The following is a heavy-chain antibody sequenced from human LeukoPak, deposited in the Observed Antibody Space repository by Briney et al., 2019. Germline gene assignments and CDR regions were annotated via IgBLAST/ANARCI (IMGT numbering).Heavy chain of an antibody. D-gene: IGHD5-24*01. V-gene: IGHV3-43*02. CDR3: ASNKEGYPEI. Sequence: GGSLRLSCAASGFTFDDYAMHWVRQAPGKGLEWVSLISGDGGSTYYADSVKGRFTISRDNSKNSLYLQMNSLRTEDTALYYCASNKEGYPEIWGQGTLVTVSS. J-gene: IGHJ4*02. CDR2: ISGDGGST. CDR1: GFTFDDYA.